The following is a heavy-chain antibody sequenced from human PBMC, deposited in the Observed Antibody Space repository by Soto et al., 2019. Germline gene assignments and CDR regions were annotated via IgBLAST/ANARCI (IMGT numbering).Heavy chain of an antibody. CDR2: THYKSKWYY. CDR3: ARLLWDDVSGHYLMDV. Sequence: SQNLSLTCDISGDSVSSNSAGWNWIRQTPSRGLEWLGRTHYKSKWYYTYAASVKSRITVSPDTSKNQFSLQLTSVTPEDAAVYYCARLLWDDVSGHYLMDVCDQGTSVPV. V-gene: IGHV6-1*01. CDR1: GDSVSSNSAG. D-gene: IGHD5-12*01. J-gene: IGHJ6*02.